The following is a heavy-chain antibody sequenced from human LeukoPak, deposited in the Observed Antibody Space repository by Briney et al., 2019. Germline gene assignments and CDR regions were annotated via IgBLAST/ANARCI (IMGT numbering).Heavy chain of an antibody. D-gene: IGHD3-22*01. J-gene: IGHJ3*02. CDR2: INPSGGST. Sequence: ASVKVSFKASGYTFTSYYMHWVRQAPGQGLEWMGIINPSGGSTSYAQKFQGRVTMTRDTSTSTVYMELSSLRSEDTAVYYCARLYYYDSSGYYYDAFDIWGQGTMVTVSS. CDR1: GYTFTSYY. CDR3: ARLYYYDSSGYYYDAFDI. V-gene: IGHV1-46*01.